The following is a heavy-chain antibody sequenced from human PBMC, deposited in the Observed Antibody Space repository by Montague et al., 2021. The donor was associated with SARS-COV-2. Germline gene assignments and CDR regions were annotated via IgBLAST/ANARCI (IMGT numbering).Heavy chain of an antibody. J-gene: IGHJ6*02. CDR2: ISYDGSIK. V-gene: IGHV3-30*18. CDR3: AKSRDIFWFGEGRDSMDV. D-gene: IGHD3-10*01. Sequence: SLRLSCAASGFTFNNFAMHWVRQAPGKGLEWVAVISYDGSIKYYSDSLRGRFTISRDSSKKTWYLQMNSLSGEDTAVYYCAKSRDIFWFGEGRDSMDVWGQGTTVIVSS. CDR1: GFTFNNFA.